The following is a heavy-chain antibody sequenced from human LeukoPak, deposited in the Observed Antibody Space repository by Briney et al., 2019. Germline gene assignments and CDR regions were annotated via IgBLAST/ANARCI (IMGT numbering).Heavy chain of an antibody. CDR3: ASSSGRGAFDI. V-gene: IGHV4-34*01. Sequence: SETLTLTCAVYGGSFSGYYWSWIRQPPGKGLEWIGEINHSGSTNYNPSLKSRVTISVDTSKNQFSLKLSSVTAADTAVYYCASSSGRGAFDIWGQGTMVTVSS. CDR2: INHSGST. D-gene: IGHD6-19*01. CDR1: GGSFSGYY. J-gene: IGHJ3*02.